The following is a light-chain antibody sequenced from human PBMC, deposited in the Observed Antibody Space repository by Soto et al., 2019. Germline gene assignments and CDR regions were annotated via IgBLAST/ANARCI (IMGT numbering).Light chain of an antibody. CDR2: DDS. J-gene: IGLJ2*01. CDR1: NIGSKS. CDR3: QVWDSGTYHQV. Sequence: SSELTQPPSVSVAPGQSATITCGGSNIGSKSVHWFQQRPGQAPVLIIYDDSDRPSGIPERISGSKSGNTATLTLSRVEVGDEADYYCQVWDSGTYHQVFGGGTKLTVL. V-gene: IGLV3-21*02.